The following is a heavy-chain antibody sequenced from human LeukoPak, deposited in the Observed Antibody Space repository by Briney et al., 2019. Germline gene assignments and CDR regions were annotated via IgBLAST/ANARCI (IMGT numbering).Heavy chain of an antibody. J-gene: IGHJ4*02. Sequence: ASVKVSCKASGYTFTSYYMHWVRQAPGQGLEWMGIINPSGGSTSYARKFQGRVTMTRDTSTSTVYMVLSSLRSEDTAVYYCAREAAAGNYFDYWGQGTLDTVSS. CDR2: INPSGGST. CDR1: GYTFTSYY. D-gene: IGHD6-13*01. V-gene: IGHV1-46*01. CDR3: AREAAAGNYFDY.